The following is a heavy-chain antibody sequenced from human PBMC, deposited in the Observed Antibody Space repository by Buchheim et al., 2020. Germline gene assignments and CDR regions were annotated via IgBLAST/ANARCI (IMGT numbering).Heavy chain of an antibody. CDR2: ISGSGVTT. CDR1: GFTFSNYA. J-gene: IGHJ4*02. Sequence: EVQLLESGGGLVQPGGSLRLSCAASGFTFSNYAMSWVRQAPGKGLEWVSTISGSGVTTYNADSVKGRFTISRDNSNNTLYLQMNSLRAEDTALYYCAKGICSNGVCYPDYWGQGTL. CDR3: AKGICSNGVCYPDY. D-gene: IGHD2-8*01. V-gene: IGHV3-23*01.